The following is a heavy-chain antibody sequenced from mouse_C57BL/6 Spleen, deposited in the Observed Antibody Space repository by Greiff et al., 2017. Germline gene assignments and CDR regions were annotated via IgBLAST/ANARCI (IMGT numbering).Heavy chain of an antibody. D-gene: IGHD2-1*01. Sequence: QVQLQQSGAELVRPGTSVKLSCKASGYTFTSYWMHWVKQRPGQGLEWIGVIDPSDSYTNYNQKFKGKATLTVDTSSSTAYMQLSSLTSEDSAVYYCARREETYGNYAMDYWGQGTSVTVSS. CDR2: IDPSDSYT. V-gene: IGHV1-59*01. CDR3: ARREETYGNYAMDY. CDR1: GYTFTSYW. J-gene: IGHJ4*01.